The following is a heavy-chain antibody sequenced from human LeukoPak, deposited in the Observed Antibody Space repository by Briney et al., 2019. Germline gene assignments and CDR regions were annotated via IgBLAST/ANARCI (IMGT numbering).Heavy chain of an antibody. CDR2: INHSGST. D-gene: IGHD2-2*02. J-gene: IGHJ4*02. V-gene: IGHV4-34*01. Sequence: SETLSLTCAVYGGSFSGYSWSWIRQPPGKGLEWIGEINHSGSTNYNPSLKSRVTISVDTSKNQFSLKLSSVTAADTAVYYCASSSCSSTSCYTRRSLVYWGQGTLVTVSS. CDR3: ASSSCSSTSCYTRRSLVY. CDR1: GGSFSGYS.